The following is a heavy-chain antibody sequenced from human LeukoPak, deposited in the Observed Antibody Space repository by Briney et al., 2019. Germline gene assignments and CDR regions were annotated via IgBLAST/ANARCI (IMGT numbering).Heavy chain of an antibody. CDR2: IYHSGST. V-gene: IGHV4-38-2*02. D-gene: IGHD3-10*01. J-gene: IGHJ4*02. CDR1: GYSISSGYY. CDR3: ARRNYYGSGSYYYFDY. Sequence: SETLSLTCTVSGYSISSGYYWGWIRQPPGKGLEWIGSIYHSGSTYYNPSLKSRVTISVDTSKNQFSLKLSSVTAADTAVYYCARRNYYGSGSYYYFDYWGQGTLVTVSS.